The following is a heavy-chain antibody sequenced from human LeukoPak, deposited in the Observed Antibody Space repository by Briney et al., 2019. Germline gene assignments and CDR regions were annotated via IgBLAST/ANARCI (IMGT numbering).Heavy chain of an antibody. D-gene: IGHD3-10*01. CDR3: ARGHRMVRGIISPRPDY. V-gene: IGHV4-34*01. Sequence: GSLRLSCAASGFTFSNAWMSWVRQPPGKGLEWIGEINHSGSTNYNPSLKSRVTISVDTSKNQFSLKLSSVTAADTAVYYCARGHRMVRGIISPRPDYWGQGTLVTVSS. J-gene: IGHJ4*02. CDR2: INHSGST. CDR1: GFTFSNAW.